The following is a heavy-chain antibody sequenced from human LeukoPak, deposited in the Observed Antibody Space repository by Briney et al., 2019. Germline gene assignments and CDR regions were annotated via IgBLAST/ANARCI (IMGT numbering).Heavy chain of an antibody. CDR3: ARRIAGRLVNDAFDI. V-gene: IGHV1-2*02. CDR1: GYSFTSYG. J-gene: IGHJ3*02. CDR2: INPYSGGT. Sequence: ASVKVSCKASGYSFTSYGLNWVRQAPGQGLAWMGWINPYSGGTHYALIFQGRVTMTRDTSISTAYMELSRLRSDDTAVYYCARRIAGRLVNDAFDIWGQGTMVTVSS. D-gene: IGHD6-6*01.